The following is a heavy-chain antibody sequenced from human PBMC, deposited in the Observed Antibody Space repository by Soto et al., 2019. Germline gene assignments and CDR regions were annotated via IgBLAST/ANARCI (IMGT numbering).Heavy chain of an antibody. CDR3: AKEGIAAAGTVDI. Sequence: GGSLRLSCTASGFNFSSYCRHWVRQAPGKGLEWVAVISYDGSNKYYADSVKGRFTISIDNSKNTLYLQMNSLRAEDTAVYYCAKEGIAAAGTVDIWGPGTMVTVAS. CDR2: ISYDGSNK. V-gene: IGHV3-30*18. D-gene: IGHD6-13*01. J-gene: IGHJ3*02. CDR1: GFNFSSYC.